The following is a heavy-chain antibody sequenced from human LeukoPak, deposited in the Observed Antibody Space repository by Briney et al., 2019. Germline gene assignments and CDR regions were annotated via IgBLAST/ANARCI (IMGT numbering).Heavy chain of an antibody. Sequence: ASVKVSCKASGYTFTSYDINWVRQATGQGLEWMGWMNPNSGNTGYAQKFQGRVTMTRNTSISTAYMELSSLRSEDTAVYYCARTPVLRYFDWLLFENWFDPWGQGTLVTVSS. D-gene: IGHD3-9*01. CDR2: MNPNSGNT. CDR3: ARTPVLRYFDWLLFENWFDP. J-gene: IGHJ5*02. CDR1: GYTFTSYD. V-gene: IGHV1-8*01.